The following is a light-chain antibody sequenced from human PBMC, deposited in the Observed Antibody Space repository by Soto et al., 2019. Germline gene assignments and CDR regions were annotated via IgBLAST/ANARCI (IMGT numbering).Light chain of an antibody. CDR1: QSVSGSY. J-gene: IGKJ1*01. Sequence: EIMLTQAPGTLSLSPGDRATLSFRSSQSVSGSYLAWYQQKPGQAPRLLIYDASSRATGIPDRFSGSGSGTDFTLTISRLEPEDFAVYYCQQYASSPWTFGQGTKVDI. CDR3: QQYASSPWT. V-gene: IGKV3-20*01. CDR2: DAS.